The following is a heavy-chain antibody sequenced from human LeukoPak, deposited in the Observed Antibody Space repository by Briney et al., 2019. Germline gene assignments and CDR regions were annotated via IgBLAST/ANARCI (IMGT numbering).Heavy chain of an antibody. D-gene: IGHD3-10*01. Sequence: GGSLRLSCAASGFTFSSYDMHWVRQATGKGLEWVSAIGTAGDTYYPGSVKGRFTISRENAKNSLYLQMNSLRAGDTAVYYCARGGDYYYGSGSPLGYFDLWGRGTLVTVSS. V-gene: IGHV3-13*01. J-gene: IGHJ2*01. CDR2: IGTAGDT. CDR1: GFTFSSYD. CDR3: ARGGDYYYGSGSPLGYFDL.